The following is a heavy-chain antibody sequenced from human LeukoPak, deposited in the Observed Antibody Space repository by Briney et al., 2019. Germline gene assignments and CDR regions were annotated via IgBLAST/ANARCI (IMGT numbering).Heavy chain of an antibody. V-gene: IGHV4-59*01. J-gene: IGHJ5*02. D-gene: IGHD3-10*01. CDR1: GGSISSYY. CDR2: IYYSGST. CDR3: ARDRGYGSGIT. Sequence: SETLSLTCTVSGGSISSYYWSWIRQPPGKGLEWIGYIYYSGSTNYNPSLKSRVTMSVDTSKNQFSLKLSSVTAADTAVYYCARDRGYGSGITWGQGTLVTVSS.